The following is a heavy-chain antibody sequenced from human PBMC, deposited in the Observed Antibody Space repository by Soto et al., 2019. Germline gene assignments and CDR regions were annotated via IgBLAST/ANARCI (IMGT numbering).Heavy chain of an antibody. V-gene: IGHV4-30-4*01. CDR2: IYYSGNN. Sequence: SETLSLTCTVSGGSINNGDYYWSCIRQPPEKGLEWIGYIYYSGNNYYNTSLKRRDTISVDTSKNHFSLKLSSLTAADTAVYYCARRYGGAFDIWGQGTMVT. CDR3: ARRYGGAFDI. D-gene: IGHD3-10*01. CDR1: GGSINNGDYY. J-gene: IGHJ3*02.